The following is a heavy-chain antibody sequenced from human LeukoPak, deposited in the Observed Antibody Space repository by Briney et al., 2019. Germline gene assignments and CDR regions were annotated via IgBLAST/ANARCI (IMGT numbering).Heavy chain of an antibody. Sequence: PGGSLRLSCAASGFTFDDYAMHWVRQAPGKGLEWVSGISWNSGSIGYADSVKGRFTISRDNAKNSLYLQMNSLRAEDTALYYCAKVYSGSYLGGFDYWGQGTLVTVSS. D-gene: IGHD1-26*01. CDR2: ISWNSGSI. CDR1: GFTFDDYA. V-gene: IGHV3-9*01. CDR3: AKVYSGSYLGGFDY. J-gene: IGHJ4*02.